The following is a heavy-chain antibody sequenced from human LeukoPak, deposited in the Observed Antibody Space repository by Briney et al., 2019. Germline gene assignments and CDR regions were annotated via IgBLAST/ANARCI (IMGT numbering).Heavy chain of an antibody. J-gene: IGHJ4*02. V-gene: IGHV3-30-3*01. CDR2: ISYDGSNK. CDR3: ASGELLGY. D-gene: IGHD1-26*01. CDR1: GFTFSSYA. Sequence: GGSLRLSCAASGFTFSSYAMHWVRQAPGKGLEWVAVISYDGSNKYYADSVKGRFTISRDNSKNTLYLQMNSLRAEDTAVYYCASGELLGYWGQGTLVTVSS.